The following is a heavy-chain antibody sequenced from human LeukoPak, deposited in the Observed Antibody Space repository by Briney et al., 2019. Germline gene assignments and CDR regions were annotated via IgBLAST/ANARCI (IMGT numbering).Heavy chain of an antibody. D-gene: IGHD6-13*01. CDR1: GGSISNYY. CDR3: ARGAGPFDD. V-gene: IGHV4-4*07. CDR2: IYPGGSA. Sequence: SETLSLTCTVSGGSISNYYWSWIRQPAGKGLEWIGRIYPGGSANYNPSLKSRVTMSVDTSKDQFSLRLSSVTAADTAVYYCARGAGPFDDWGQGALVTVSS. J-gene: IGHJ4*02.